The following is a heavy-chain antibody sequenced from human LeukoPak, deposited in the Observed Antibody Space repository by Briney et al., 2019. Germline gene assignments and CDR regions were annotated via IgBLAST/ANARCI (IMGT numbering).Heavy chain of an antibody. Sequence: GASVKVSCKASGYTFTDYFLHWVRQAPGQGLEWMGWINPNSGGTNYAQKFQGRVTMTSDMSTSTLYMDLSSLRSDDTAVYYCAREGQVWSHYYHYYMDVWGKGTTVTVSS. V-gene: IGHV1-2*02. D-gene: IGHD5-18*01. CDR2: INPNSGGT. CDR3: AREGQVWSHYYHYYMDV. J-gene: IGHJ6*03. CDR1: GYTFTDYF.